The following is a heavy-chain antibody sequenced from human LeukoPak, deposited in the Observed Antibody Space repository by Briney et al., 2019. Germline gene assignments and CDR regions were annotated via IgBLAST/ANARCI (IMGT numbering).Heavy chain of an antibody. J-gene: IGHJ5*02. D-gene: IGHD4-17*01. V-gene: IGHV3-30*18. CDR1: GFTFSSYG. CDR3: AKEIAVTDWFDP. Sequence: PGRSLRLSCAASGFTFSSYGMYWVRQAPGKGLEWVAVISYDGSNKYYADSVKGRFTISRDNSKNTLYLQMNSLRAEDTAVYYCAKEIAVTDWFDPWGQGTLVTVSS. CDR2: ISYDGSNK.